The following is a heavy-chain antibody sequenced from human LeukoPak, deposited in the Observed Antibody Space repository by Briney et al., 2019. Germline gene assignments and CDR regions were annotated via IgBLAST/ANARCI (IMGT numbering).Heavy chain of an antibody. J-gene: IGHJ5*02. CDR2: ISPGGGST. CDR1: GYTFTGYW. V-gene: IGHV1-46*01. Sequence: ASVKVSCKAFGYTFTGYWMHWVRQAPGQGPEWIGVISPGGGSTIYAQKFKGRVTLTRDMSTSTVYMELSSLRSEDTAVYYCAREPGSGKNWFDPWGQGTLVTVPS. CDR3: AREPGSGKNWFDP. D-gene: IGHD3-10*01.